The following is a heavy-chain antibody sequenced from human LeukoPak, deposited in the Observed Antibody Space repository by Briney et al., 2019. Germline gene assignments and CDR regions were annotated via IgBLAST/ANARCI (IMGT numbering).Heavy chain of an antibody. D-gene: IGHD3-3*01. J-gene: IGHJ4*02. V-gene: IGHV3-23*01. CDR1: GFTFSSYA. CDR3: AKDSRNGITIFGVPRSGLYYFDY. Sequence: TGGSLRLSCAASGFTFSSYAMSWVRQAPGKGLEWVSAISGSGGSTYYADSVKGRFTISRDNSKNTLYLQMNSLRAEDTAVYYCAKDSRNGITIFGVPRSGLYYFDYWGQGTLVTVSS. CDR2: ISGSGGST.